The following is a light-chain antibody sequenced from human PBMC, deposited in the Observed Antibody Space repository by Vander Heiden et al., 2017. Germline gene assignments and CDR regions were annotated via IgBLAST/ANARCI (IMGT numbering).Light chain of an antibody. Sequence: HSPLTQPSSLSGSPGQSITLSCTETSSDVGSYNHVSWYQQHPGKAPKLMIYEGSKRPSGVSNRFSGSKSGNTASLTISGLQAEDEADYYCCSYATSSTYVFGTGTKVTVL. J-gene: IGLJ1*01. CDR1: SSDVGSYNH. CDR2: EGS. CDR3: CSYATSSTYV. V-gene: IGLV2-23*01.